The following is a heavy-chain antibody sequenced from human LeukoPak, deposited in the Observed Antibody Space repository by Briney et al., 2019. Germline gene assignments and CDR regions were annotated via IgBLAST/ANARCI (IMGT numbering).Heavy chain of an antibody. CDR2: IYYSGNI. Sequence: SETLSLTCTVSGDSISSGGYSWSWIRQPPGKGLEWIGHIYYSGNINYNPSLKSRVSISVDTSKNQFSLKLRSVTAADTAVYYCAREMMSIPRDWGQGTLVTVSS. D-gene: IGHD6-6*01. V-gene: IGHV4-61*08. J-gene: IGHJ4*02. CDR3: AREMMSIPRD. CDR1: GDSISSGGYS.